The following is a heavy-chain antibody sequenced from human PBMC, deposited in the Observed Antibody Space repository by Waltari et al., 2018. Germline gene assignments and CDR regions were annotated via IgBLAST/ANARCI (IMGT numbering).Heavy chain of an antibody. J-gene: IGHJ3*01. CDR3: ARDPAFGAFDF. CDR1: GFSFSGSW. Sequence: EVQLLESGGGLVQPGESLRLSCAASGFSFSGSWMTWVRQAPGKGLEWVAEINPDGSGEYYVDSVNGRFTISRDNTKNSLYLQMNSLRPDDTAVYFCARDPAFGAFDFWGQGTVVTVSS. V-gene: IGHV3-7*01. CDR2: INPDGSGE. D-gene: IGHD3-10*01.